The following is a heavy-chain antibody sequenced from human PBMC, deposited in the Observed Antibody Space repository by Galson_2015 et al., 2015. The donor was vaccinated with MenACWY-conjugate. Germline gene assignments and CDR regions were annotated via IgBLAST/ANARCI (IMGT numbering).Heavy chain of an antibody. CDR2: ISSTSTYI. CDR1: GFSFRVYS. Sequence: LRLSWAASGFSFRVYSMTWVSPLPGQGLEWVSFISSTSTYIYYADSVKGRFTISRDIAKNSLYLLMNSLRAEDTAVYYCARVPGDYWVQGTLVPVSS. V-gene: IGHV3-21*06. J-gene: IGHJ4*02. CDR3: ARVPGDY.